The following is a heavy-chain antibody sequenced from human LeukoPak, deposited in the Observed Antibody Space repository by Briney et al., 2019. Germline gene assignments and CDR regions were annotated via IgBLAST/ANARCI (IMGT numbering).Heavy chain of an antibody. Sequence: GGSLRLSCAASGFTFSSYWMSWVRQAPGKGLEWVANIKQDGSEKYYVDSVKGRFTISRDNAKNSLYLQMNSLRAEDTAVYYCARELTVDIVATVSTTGYGMDVWGQGTTVTVSS. CDR3: ARELTVDIVATVSTTGYGMDV. J-gene: IGHJ6*02. CDR2: IKQDGSEK. CDR1: GFTFSSYW. V-gene: IGHV3-7*01. D-gene: IGHD5-12*01.